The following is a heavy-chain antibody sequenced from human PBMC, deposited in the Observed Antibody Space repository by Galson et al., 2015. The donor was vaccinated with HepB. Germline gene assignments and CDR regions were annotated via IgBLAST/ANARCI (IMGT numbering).Heavy chain of an antibody. V-gene: IGHV3-30*04. CDR3: AKGVEAVKPNWFDP. Sequence: SLRLSCAASGFTFSNHAMHWVRQAPGKGLEWVTLISYDGRNTYYADSVKGRFTISRDNSKNTVYVQMNSLRIEDTAVYYCAKGVEAVKPNWFDPWGQGTLVTVSS. CDR2: ISYDGRNT. D-gene: IGHD6-19*01. J-gene: IGHJ5*02. CDR1: GFTFSNHA.